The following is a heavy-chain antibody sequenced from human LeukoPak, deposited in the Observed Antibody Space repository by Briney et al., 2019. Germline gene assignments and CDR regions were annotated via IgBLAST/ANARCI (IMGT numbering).Heavy chain of an antibody. V-gene: IGHV1-69*02. CDR1: GGTCSSCT. J-gene: IGHJ5*02. CDR2: IIPILSIA. D-gene: IGHD3-10*01. Sequence: SVKVSCKASGGTCSSCTISWVRHGPGQGLEWMGRIIPILSIANYAQKYQGRVTITADKSTSTAYMELSSLRSEDTAVYYCARVAQGGYYGSGSPSNDHFDTWGQGTLVTVSS. CDR3: ARVAQGGYYGSGSPSNDHFDT.